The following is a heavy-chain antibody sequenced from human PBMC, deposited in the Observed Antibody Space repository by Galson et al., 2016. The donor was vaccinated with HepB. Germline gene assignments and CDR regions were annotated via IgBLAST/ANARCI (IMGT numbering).Heavy chain of an antibody. CDR3: ARKRGIYSPWGY. CDR1: GFTFSSYW. Sequence: SLRLSCAASGFTFSSYWMSWVRQAPGKGLEWVANIKQGGNEKYYVDSVKGRFTISRDNAKNSMYLQMNSLRAEDTAVYYCARKRGIYSPWGYWGQGSLVTVSS. J-gene: IGHJ4*02. CDR2: IKQGGNEK. V-gene: IGHV3-7*03. D-gene: IGHD3-10*01.